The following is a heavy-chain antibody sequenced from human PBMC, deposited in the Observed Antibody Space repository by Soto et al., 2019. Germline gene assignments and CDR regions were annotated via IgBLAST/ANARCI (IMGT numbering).Heavy chain of an antibody. CDR2: ISSSSSYI. J-gene: IGHJ4*02. V-gene: IGHV3-21*01. CDR3: ARGHYYDSSGSFYYFDY. CDR1: GFTFSSYS. Sequence: GGSLRLSCAASGFTFSSYSMNWVRQAPGKGLEWVSSISSSSSYIYYADSVKGRFTISRDNAKNSLYLQMNSLRAEDTAVYYCARGHYYDSSGSFYYFDYWGQGTLVTVSS. D-gene: IGHD3-22*01.